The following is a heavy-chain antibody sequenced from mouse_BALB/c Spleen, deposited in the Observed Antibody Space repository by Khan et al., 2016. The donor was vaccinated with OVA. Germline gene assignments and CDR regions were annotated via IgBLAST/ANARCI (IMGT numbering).Heavy chain of an antibody. V-gene: IGHV14-3*02. CDR3: RISTINA. CDR1: GYNIKDIY. J-gene: IGHJ2*01. Sequence: VQLKESGAELVKPAASLKLSCTASGYNIKDIYIHWVKQRPEKGLERIRRTDPANGNTKYDPKFQGKATITAEPSSNTDYLQLISQTTENTAVYYCRISTINAWGQGTTLTVSA. CDR2: TDPANGNT.